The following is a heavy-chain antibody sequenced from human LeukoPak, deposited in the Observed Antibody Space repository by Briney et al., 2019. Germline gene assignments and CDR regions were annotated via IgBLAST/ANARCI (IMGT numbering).Heavy chain of an antibody. J-gene: IGHJ4*02. CDR3: AREIIRGSDYEANLDY. CDR1: GASISSFY. CDR2: IYNSGTT. V-gene: IGHV4-4*07. D-gene: IGHD1-26*01. Sequence: KASETLSLTCTVSGASISSFYWTWIRQPAGKGLEWIGRIYNSGTTNYSPSLKSRVTMSLDTSNNQFSLRLSSVTAADTAVYYCAREIIRGSDYEANLDYWGRGTLVTVSA.